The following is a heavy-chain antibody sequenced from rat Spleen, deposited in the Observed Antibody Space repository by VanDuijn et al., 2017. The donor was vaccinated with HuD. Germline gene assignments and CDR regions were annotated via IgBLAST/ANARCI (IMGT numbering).Heavy chain of an antibody. Sequence: EVQLQESGPGLVKPSQSLSLTCSVTGYSITNSYRWNWIRKFPGNKLEWMGYINSAGSTVYNPSLKSRISITRDTSKNQFFLQVNSVTTEETATYYCARSEGTHYDLPFASWGQGTLVTVSS. V-gene: IGHV3-3*01. J-gene: IGHJ3*01. CDR2: INSAGST. CDR3: ARSEGTHYDLPFAS. CDR1: GYSITNSYR. D-gene: IGHD1-12*02.